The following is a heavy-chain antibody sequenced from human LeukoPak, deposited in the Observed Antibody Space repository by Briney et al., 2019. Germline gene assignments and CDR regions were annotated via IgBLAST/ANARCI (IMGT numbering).Heavy chain of an antibody. CDR1: GFTFSNSA. V-gene: IGHV3-33*08. Sequence: GGSLRLSCAASGFTFSNSAMSWVRQAPGKGLEWVAVIWYDGSNKYYGDSVKGRFTISRDNSKKTLYLQMNSLRVEDTAVYYCARGDGYNDAEYLQHWGQGTLVTVS. CDR2: IWYDGSNK. D-gene: IGHD5-24*01. J-gene: IGHJ1*01. CDR3: ARGDGYNDAEYLQH.